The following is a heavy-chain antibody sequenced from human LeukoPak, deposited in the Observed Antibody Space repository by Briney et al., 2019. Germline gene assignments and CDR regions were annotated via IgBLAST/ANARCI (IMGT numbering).Heavy chain of an antibody. CDR2: IYYSGST. D-gene: IGHD3-10*01. CDR1: GGSISSSSYY. V-gene: IGHV4-39*01. J-gene: IGHJ5*02. Sequence: PSETLSLTCTVSGGSISSSSYYWGWIRRPPGKGLEWIGSIYYSGSTYYNPSLKSRVTISVDTSKNQFSLKLSSVTAADTAVYYCARGPRQLWFGNWFDPWGQGTLVTVSS. CDR3: ARGPRQLWFGNWFDP.